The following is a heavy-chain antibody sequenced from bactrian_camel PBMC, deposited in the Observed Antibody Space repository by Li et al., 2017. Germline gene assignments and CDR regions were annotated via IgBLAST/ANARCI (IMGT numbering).Heavy chain of an antibody. Sequence: HVQLVESGGGSVQTGGSLRLTCVASGAAYNKNAITWFRQAPGKEREGVAGIRTIGSLYYADSVKGRFIISQDDARETVWLQMNSLKPDDTAMYYRAAGFVYGDVWFREDDYYHWGQGTQVTVS. J-gene: IGHJ4*01. D-gene: IGHD3*01. CDR2: IRTIGSL. CDR3: AAGFVYGDVWFREDDYYH. V-gene: IGHV3S53*01. CDR1: GAAYNKNA.